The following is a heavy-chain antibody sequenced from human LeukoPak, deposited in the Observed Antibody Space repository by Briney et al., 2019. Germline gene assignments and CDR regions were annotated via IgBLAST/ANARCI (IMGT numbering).Heavy chain of an antibody. CDR2: ISSSSSTI. J-gene: IGHJ6*03. D-gene: IGHD3-10*01. V-gene: IGHV3-48*01. CDR1: GFNFRGYA. Sequence: GGSLRLSCAASGFNFRGYAMNWVRQAPGKGLEWVSYISSSSSTIYYADSVKGRFTISRDNAKNSLYLQMNSLRAGDTAVYYCARDSYMVRGVLYYMDVWGKGTTVTVSS. CDR3: ARDSYMVRGVLYYMDV.